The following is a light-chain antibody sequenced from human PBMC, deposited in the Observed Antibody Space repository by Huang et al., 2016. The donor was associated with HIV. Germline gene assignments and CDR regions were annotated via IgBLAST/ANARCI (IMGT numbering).Light chain of an antibody. Sequence: DIQITQSPSSLSASVGDRVIITCRASQNINRYLNWYQQQPGKAPKLLISGASKLQSGVPSSFSGSCSGTHFTLAISSLQPEDSATYYCQQSAVTPRTFGQGTKLEI. V-gene: IGKV1-39*01. J-gene: IGKJ2*01. CDR3: QQSAVTPRT. CDR2: GAS. CDR1: QNINRY.